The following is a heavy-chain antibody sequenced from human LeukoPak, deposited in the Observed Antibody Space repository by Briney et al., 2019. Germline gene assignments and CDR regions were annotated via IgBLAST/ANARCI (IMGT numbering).Heavy chain of an antibody. V-gene: IGHV4-34*01. CDR2: INHSGST. J-gene: IGHJ4*02. Sequence: PSETLSLTCAVYGGSFSGYYWSWIRQPPGKGLEWIGEINHSGSTNYNPSLKSRVTISVDTSKYQFSLKLSSVTAADTAVYYCARGAVAAPVDYWGQGTLVTVSS. D-gene: IGHD2-15*01. CDR1: GGSFSGYY. CDR3: ARGAVAAPVDY.